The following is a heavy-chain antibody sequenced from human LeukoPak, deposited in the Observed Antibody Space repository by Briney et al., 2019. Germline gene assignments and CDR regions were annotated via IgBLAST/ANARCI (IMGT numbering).Heavy chain of an antibody. CDR1: GGSISGYY. CDR3: ARSGSRYGADAFDI. Sequence: SETLSLTCTVSGGSISGYYWSWIRLPPGKGLEWIAYIYYTGTTNYNPSLKRRVTASVDTSKNHFSLKLSSVTAADTAVYYCARSGSRYGADAFDIGGRGTMVTVSS. V-gene: IGHV4-59*08. J-gene: IGHJ3*02. CDR2: IYYTGTT. D-gene: IGHD5-18*01.